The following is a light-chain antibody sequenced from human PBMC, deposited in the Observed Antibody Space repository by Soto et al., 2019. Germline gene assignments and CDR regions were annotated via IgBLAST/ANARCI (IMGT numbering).Light chain of an antibody. CDR2: EVS. Sequence: QSALTQPASVSGSPGQSITLSCTGTSSDVGDYNYVSWYQQHPGKAPRLIIYEVSYRPSGVSNRFSGSNSGNTASLTISGLQAEDEADYYCNSYASSSTWVFGGGTKLTVL. CDR1: SSDVGDYNY. J-gene: IGLJ3*02. CDR3: NSYASSSTWV. V-gene: IGLV2-14*01.